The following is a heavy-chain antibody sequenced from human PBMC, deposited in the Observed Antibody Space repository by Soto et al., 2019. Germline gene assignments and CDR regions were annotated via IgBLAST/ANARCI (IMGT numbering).Heavy chain of an antibody. Sequence: SETLSLTCTVSGGSISSGDYYWSWIRQPPGKGLEWIGYIYYSGSTYYNPSLKSRVTISVDTSKNQFSLKLSSVTAADTAVYYCAREDYGLAGYYYYAMDFWGQGTTVTVSS. V-gene: IGHV4-30-4*01. CDR2: IYYSGST. J-gene: IGHJ6*02. D-gene: IGHD3-16*01. CDR3: AREDYGLAGYYYYAMDF. CDR1: GGSISSGDYY.